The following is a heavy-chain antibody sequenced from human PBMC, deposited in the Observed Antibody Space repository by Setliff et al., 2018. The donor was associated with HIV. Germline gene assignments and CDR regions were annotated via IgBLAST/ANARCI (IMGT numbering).Heavy chain of an antibody. CDR2: IYWDDDK. V-gene: IGHV2-5*02. D-gene: IGHD6-19*01. J-gene: IGHJ4*02. Sequence: TLVNPTQTLTLTCTFSGFSLSTSGVGVGWIRQPPGKALEWLALIYWDDDKRYSPSLKSRLTITKDTSKNQVVLTMTNMDPVDTATYYCAQDPVAGRGGAFDYWGQGTLVTVSS. CDR3: AQDPVAGRGGAFDY. CDR1: GFSLSTSGVG.